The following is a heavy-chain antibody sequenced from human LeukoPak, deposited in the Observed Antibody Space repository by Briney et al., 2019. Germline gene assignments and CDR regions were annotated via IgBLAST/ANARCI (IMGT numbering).Heavy chain of an antibody. D-gene: IGHD2-15*01. Sequence: SETLSLTCTVSGGSISSSSYYWGWIRQPPGKGLEWIGSIYYSGSTYYNPSLKSRVTISVDTSKNQFSLKLSSVTAADTAVYYCARDSKYCSGGSCLGYWGQGTLVTVSS. CDR1: GGSISSSSYY. V-gene: IGHV4-39*07. CDR3: ARDSKYCSGGSCLGY. J-gene: IGHJ4*02. CDR2: IYYSGST.